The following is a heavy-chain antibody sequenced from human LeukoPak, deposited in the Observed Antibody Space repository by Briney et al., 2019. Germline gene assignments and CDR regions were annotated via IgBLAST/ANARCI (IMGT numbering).Heavy chain of an antibody. Sequence: SETLSLTCTVSGGSISSYYWSWIRQPPGKGLEWIGYIYYSGSTNYNPSLKSRVTISVDTSKNQFSLKLSSVTAADTAVYYCASSGYYGSGSLDYWGQGTLVTVSS. J-gene: IGHJ4*02. CDR2: IYYSGST. CDR1: GGSISSYY. CDR3: ASSGYYGSGSLDY. V-gene: IGHV4-59*08. D-gene: IGHD3-10*01.